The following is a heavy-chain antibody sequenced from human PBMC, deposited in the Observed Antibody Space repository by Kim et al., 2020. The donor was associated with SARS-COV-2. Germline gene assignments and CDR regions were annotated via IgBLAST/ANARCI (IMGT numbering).Heavy chain of an antibody. D-gene: IGHD2-2*01. V-gene: IGHV1-46*01. J-gene: IGHJ4*02. CDR3: ARDASSSPPQPPGH. Sequence: AQKFQGRVTMTRDTSTSTVYMELSSLRSEDTAVYYCARDASSSPPQPPGHWGQGTLVTVSS.